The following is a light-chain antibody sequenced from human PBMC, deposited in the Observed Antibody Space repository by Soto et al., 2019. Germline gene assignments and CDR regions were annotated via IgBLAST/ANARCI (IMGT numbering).Light chain of an antibody. CDR1: QSVSSSY. Sequence: EIVLTQSPGTLSLSPGERATLSCRASQSVSSSYLAWYQQKPGQAPRLLIYGASSRATGIPDRFSGSGSGTDFPLTISRPEPEDFAVYYCQQYGSSPPYTFGQGTKLEI. J-gene: IGKJ2*01. CDR2: GAS. V-gene: IGKV3-20*01. CDR3: QQYGSSPPYT.